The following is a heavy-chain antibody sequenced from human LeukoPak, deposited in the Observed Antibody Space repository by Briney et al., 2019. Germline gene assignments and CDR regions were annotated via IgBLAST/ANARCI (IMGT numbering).Heavy chain of an antibody. CDR2: VYYSGAT. J-gene: IGHJ4*02. Sequence: ASETLSLTCSVSGDSIYWSWVRQSPGKGLQWIGTVYYSGATNYNPSLASRVTMSLDMSKSQFSLKLSSVTAADTAIYYCAGEVEYSTAVFDYWGQGTLVTVSS. D-gene: IGHD6-6*01. CDR1: GDSIY. V-gene: IGHV4-59*01. CDR3: AGEVEYSTAVFDY.